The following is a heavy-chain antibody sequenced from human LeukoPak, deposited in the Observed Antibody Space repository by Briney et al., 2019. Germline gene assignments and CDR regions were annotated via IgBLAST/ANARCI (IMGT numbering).Heavy chain of an antibody. V-gene: IGHV1-69*06. CDR1: GGTFSSYA. Sequence: SVKVSCKASGGTFSSYAISWVRQAPGQGLEWMGGIIPIFGTANYAQKFQGRVTITADKPTSTAYMELSSLRSEDTAVYYCARGPTYDYVWGSYRSSSYFDYWGQGTLVTVS. D-gene: IGHD3-16*02. J-gene: IGHJ4*02. CDR2: IIPIFGTA. CDR3: ARGPTYDYVWGSYRSSSYFDY.